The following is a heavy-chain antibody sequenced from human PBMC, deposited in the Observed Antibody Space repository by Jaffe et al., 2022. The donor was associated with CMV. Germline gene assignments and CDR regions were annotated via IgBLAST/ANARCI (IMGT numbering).Heavy chain of an antibody. Sequence: QVQLVESGGGVVQPGGSLRLSCAASGFTFSNYGMYWVRQAPGKGLEWVAVIWSDGSHEDYADSVKGRFTISRDNSKNTLFLQVNSLRDEDTAVYHCARHSGGYGMDVWGQGTTVTVYS. J-gene: IGHJ6*02. D-gene: IGHD2-21*01. CDR3: ARHSGGYGMDV. CDR2: IWSDGSHE. V-gene: IGHV3-33*01. CDR1: GFTFSNYG.